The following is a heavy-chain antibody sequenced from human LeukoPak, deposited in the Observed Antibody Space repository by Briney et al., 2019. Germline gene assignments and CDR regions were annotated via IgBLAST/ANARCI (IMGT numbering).Heavy chain of an antibody. D-gene: IGHD3-10*01. Sequence: PGGSLRLSCAASGLTFSSYAMSWVRQAPGKGLEWVSAISGSGGSTYYADSVKGRFTISRDDSKNTLYLQMNSLRAEDTAVYYCAKTWTMVRGVSGAFDIWGQGTMVTVSS. CDR2: ISGSGGST. CDR3: AKTWTMVRGVSGAFDI. CDR1: GLTFSSYA. V-gene: IGHV3-23*01. J-gene: IGHJ3*02.